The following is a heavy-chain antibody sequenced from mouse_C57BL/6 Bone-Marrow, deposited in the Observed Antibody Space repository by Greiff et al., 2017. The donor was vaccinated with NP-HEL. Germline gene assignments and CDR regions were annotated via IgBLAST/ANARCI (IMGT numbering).Heavy chain of an antibody. D-gene: IGHD2-1*01. CDR2: ISDGGSYT. J-gene: IGHJ3*01. V-gene: IGHV5-4*01. CDR1: GFTFSSYA. CDR3: ARDEGNYSWFAY. Sequence: EVQLVESGGGLVKPGGSLKLSCAASGFTFSSYAMSWVRQTPEKRLEWVATISDGGSYTYYPDNVKGRFTISRDNAKNNLYLQMSHLKSEDTAMYYCARDEGNYSWFAYWGQGTLVTVSA.